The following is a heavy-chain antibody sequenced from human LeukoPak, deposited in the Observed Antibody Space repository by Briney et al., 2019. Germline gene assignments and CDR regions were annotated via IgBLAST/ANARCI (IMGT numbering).Heavy chain of an antibody. Sequence: PGRSLRLSCAGSGFTFSSYYMIWVRQAPGKGLEWVSYISRSSSTIYYADSVKGRFTISRDNAKNSLYLQMNSLRDEDTAVYYCARDQFYAFDIWGQGTMVTVSS. CDR1: GFTFSSYY. V-gene: IGHV3-48*02. CDR2: ISRSSSTI. J-gene: IGHJ3*02. CDR3: ARDQFYAFDI.